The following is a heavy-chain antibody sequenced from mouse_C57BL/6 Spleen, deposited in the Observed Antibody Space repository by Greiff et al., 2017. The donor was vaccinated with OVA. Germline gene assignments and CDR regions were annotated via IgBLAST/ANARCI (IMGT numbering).Heavy chain of an antibody. CDR3: TRDAPLLRPRGGAWFAY. CDR2: ISSGGDYI. CDR1: GFTFSSYA. J-gene: IGHJ3*01. V-gene: IGHV5-9-1*02. D-gene: IGHD1-2*01. Sequence: EVKLEESGEGLVKPGGSLKLSCAASGFTFSSYAMSWVRQTPEKRLEWVAYISSGGDYIYYADTVKGRFTISRDNARNTLYLQMSSLKSEDTAMYYCTRDAPLLRPRGGAWFAYWGQGTLVTVSA.